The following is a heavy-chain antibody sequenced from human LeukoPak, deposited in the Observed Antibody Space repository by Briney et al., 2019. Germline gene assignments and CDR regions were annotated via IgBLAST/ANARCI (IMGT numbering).Heavy chain of an antibody. D-gene: IGHD6-13*01. CDR2: IKQDGTEK. CDR3: MSRAAAGTVRDRKVDES. CDR1: GFSFTTYW. J-gene: IGHJ5*02. V-gene: IGHV3-7*01. Sequence: PGGSLRLSCAAFGFSFTTYWMSWVRQAPGKGLEWVANIKQDGTEKYYVDSVKGRFTISRDNAKNSLYLQMNSLRVEDTAVYYCMSRAAAGTVRDRKVDESWGQGTLVTVSS.